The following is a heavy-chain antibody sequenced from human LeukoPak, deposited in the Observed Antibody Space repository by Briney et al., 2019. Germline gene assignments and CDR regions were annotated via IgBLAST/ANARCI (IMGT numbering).Heavy chain of an antibody. CDR1: GFTFSNYG. V-gene: IGHV3-53*01. CDR3: AREGVAGDFDY. CDR2: IYSGGST. J-gene: IGHJ4*02. D-gene: IGHD2-15*01. Sequence: GGSLRLSCAASGFTFSNYGMHWVRQAPGKGLEWVSVIYSGGSTYYADSVKGRFTISRDSSKNTLYLQMNSLRAEDTAVYYCAREGVAGDFDYWGQGTLVTVSS.